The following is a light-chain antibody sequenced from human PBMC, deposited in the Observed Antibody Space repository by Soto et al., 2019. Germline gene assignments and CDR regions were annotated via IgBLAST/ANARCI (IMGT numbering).Light chain of an antibody. Sequence: DIQMTHSPSTLSASVGDRVTITCVACQSVNRWLAWYQQKPGKAPKLLIYETSSLESGVPSRFGGSGSGIEFTLTISSLQPNDFAIYYCQQYNSYAWTFGHGTKVDIK. CDR3: QQYNSYAWT. CDR1: QSVNRW. CDR2: ETS. J-gene: IGKJ1*01. V-gene: IGKV1-5*03.